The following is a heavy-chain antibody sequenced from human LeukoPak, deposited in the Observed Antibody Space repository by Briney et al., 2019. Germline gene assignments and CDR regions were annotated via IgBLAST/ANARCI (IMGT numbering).Heavy chain of an antibody. CDR2: ISWNSGSI. V-gene: IGHV3-9*01. Sequence: GRSLRLSCAASGLTFDDYAMHWVRQAPGKGLEWVSGISWNSGSIGYADSVKGRFTISRDNAKNSLNLQMNSLRAEDTALYYCAKDGGDGYNWDHYYGMDIWGQGTTVTVSS. CDR3: AKDGGDGYNWDHYYGMDI. J-gene: IGHJ6*02. CDR1: GLTFDDYA. D-gene: IGHD5-24*01.